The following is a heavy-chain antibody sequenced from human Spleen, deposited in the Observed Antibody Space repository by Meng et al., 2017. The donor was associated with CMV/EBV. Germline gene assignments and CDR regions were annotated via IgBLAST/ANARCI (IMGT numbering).Heavy chain of an antibody. CDR2: IYYTGDS. Sequence: CTVSGDYISHSYFWGWIRQPPGEGLEWIGHIYYTGDSYYNPSLRSRVTISVDPSKKQFSLNLRSVTAADTAVYYCARTGGVAEYFHHWGQGTLVTVSS. CDR1: GDYISHSYF. V-gene: IGHV4-39*01. CDR3: ARTGGVAEYFHH. J-gene: IGHJ1*01. D-gene: IGHD3-10*01.